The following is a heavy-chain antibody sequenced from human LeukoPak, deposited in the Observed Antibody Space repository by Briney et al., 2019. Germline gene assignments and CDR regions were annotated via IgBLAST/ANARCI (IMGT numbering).Heavy chain of an antibody. V-gene: IGHV4-4*02. CDR1: GGSISSSNW. J-gene: IGHJ4*02. CDR2: IYHSGST. Sequence: KASETLSLTCTVSGGSISSSNWWSWVRQPPGKGLEWIGEIYHSGSTNYNPSLKSRVTISVDKSKNQFSLKLSSVTAADTAVYYCASHYDSSGKGLDYWGQGTLVTVSS. D-gene: IGHD3-22*01. CDR3: ASHYDSSGKGLDY.